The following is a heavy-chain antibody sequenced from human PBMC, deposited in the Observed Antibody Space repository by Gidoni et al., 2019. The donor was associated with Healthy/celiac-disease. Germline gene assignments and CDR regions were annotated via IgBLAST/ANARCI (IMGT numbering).Heavy chain of an antibody. CDR2: IIPILGIA. Sequence: KASGGTFSSYTISWVRQAPGQGLEWMGRIIPILGIANYAQKFQGRVTITADKSTSTAYMELSSLRSEDTAVYYCARGSREDWYSSGWYEGGDWFDPWGQGTLVTVSS. D-gene: IGHD6-19*01. CDR3: ARGSREDWYSSGWYEGGDWFDP. J-gene: IGHJ5*02. CDR1: GGTFSSYT. V-gene: IGHV1-69*02.